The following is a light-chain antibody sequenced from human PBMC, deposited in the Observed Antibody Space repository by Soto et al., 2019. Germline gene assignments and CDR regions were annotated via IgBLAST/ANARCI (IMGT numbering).Light chain of an antibody. V-gene: IGKV3-20*01. Sequence: EIVLTQSPGTLSLSPGERATLSCRASQSVSSSYLAWYQQKPGQAPRLLIYGASSRATGIPDRFSGSGSGTDITLTISRLETEDFAVYYCQQYGSAQSFGQGTKVEI. CDR3: QQYGSAQS. CDR1: QSVSSSY. J-gene: IGKJ1*01. CDR2: GAS.